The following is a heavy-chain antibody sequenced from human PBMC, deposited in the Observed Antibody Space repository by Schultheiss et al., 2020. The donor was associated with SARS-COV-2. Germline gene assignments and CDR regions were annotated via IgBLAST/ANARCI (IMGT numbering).Heavy chain of an antibody. Sequence: SETLSLTCTVSGGSISSYYWSWIRQPAGKGLEWIGYIYYSGSTNYNPSLKSRVTISVDTSKNQFSLKLSSVTAADTAVYYCARQGGVGAPYYFDYWGQGTLVTVSS. CDR2: IYYSGST. D-gene: IGHD1-26*01. CDR3: ARQGGVGAPYYFDY. CDR1: GGSISSYY. V-gene: IGHV4-59*08. J-gene: IGHJ4*02.